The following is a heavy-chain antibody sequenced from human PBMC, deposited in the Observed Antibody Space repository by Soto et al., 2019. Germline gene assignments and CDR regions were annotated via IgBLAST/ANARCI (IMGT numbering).Heavy chain of an antibody. J-gene: IGHJ3*01. V-gene: IGHV3-30*18. CDR2: ISYNGNNQ. CDR1: GFTLSSYG. D-gene: IGHD6-19*01. CDR3: AKDRGHLAVAALPGGGDIDK. Sequence: PGGSLRLSCAASGFTLSSYGMHWVRQAPGKGLEWVAVISYNGNNQYYADSVRGRFTISRDNSKSTLYLQMNSLRAEDTAVYYCAKDRGHLAVAALPGGGDIDKRGQGTMVTGSS.